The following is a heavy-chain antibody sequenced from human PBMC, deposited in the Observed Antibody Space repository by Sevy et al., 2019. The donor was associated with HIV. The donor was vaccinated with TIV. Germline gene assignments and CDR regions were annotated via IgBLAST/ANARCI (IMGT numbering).Heavy chain of an antibody. Sequence: ASVKVSCKASGYTFTSYGISWVRQAPGQGLEWMGWISAYNGNTNYTQKLQGRVTMTTDTSTSTAYMELRSLRSDDTAVYYCARARSSSSSYDRRYYFGYWGQGNLVTVSS. D-gene: IGHD6-13*01. CDR2: ISAYNGNT. CDR3: ARARSSSSSYDRRYYFGY. V-gene: IGHV1-18*01. J-gene: IGHJ4*02. CDR1: GYTFTSYG.